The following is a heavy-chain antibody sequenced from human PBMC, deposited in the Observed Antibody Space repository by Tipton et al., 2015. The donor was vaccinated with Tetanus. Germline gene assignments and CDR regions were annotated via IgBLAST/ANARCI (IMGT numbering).Heavy chain of an antibody. J-gene: IGHJ4*02. CDR2: IYYSGNT. D-gene: IGHD1-26*01. CDR3: ARDQARGASGLNYSDS. CDR1: GGSISSGGYY. V-gene: IGHV4-31*03. Sequence: TLSLTCTVSGGSISSGGYYWSWIRQHPGKGLEWIGDIYYSGNTYYNPSLQCRVTISVDTSKNPFSLKLNSVTAAVTAVYYCARDQARGASGLNYSDSWGPGTLVTVSS.